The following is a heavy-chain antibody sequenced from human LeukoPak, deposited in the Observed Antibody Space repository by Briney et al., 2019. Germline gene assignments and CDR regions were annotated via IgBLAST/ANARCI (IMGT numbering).Heavy chain of an antibody. CDR1: GFTFDDYG. D-gene: IGHD3-10*01. Sequence: GGSLRLSCAASGFTFDDYGMSWVRQAPGKGLEWISGINWDGVSTGYADSVKGRFTISRDNGKNSLYLQMNSLRTEDTALYYCAKDRGSGSYYQRIFDYWGQGTLVTVSS. CDR3: AKDRGSGSYYQRIFDY. J-gene: IGHJ4*02. CDR2: INWDGVST. V-gene: IGHV3-20*04.